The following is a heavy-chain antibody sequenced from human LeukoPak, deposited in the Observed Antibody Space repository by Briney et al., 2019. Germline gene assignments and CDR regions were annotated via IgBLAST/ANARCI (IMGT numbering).Heavy chain of an antibody. V-gene: IGHV4-59*01. J-gene: IGHJ4*02. CDR2: IYYSGST. CDR3: ARVVEGATDY. CDR1: GGSISSYY. Sequence: PSETLSLTCTVSGGSISSYYWSWIRQPPGKGLEWIGYIYYSGSTNYNPSLKSRVTISVDTSKNQFSLKLSSVTAADTAVYYCARVVEGATDYWGQGTLVTVSS. D-gene: IGHD1-26*01.